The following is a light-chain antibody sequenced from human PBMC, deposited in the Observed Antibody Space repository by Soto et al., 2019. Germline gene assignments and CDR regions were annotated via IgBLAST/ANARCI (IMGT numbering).Light chain of an antibody. CDR2: GTD. CDR3: ASWDSSLSGVV. J-gene: IGLJ2*01. Sequence: QSVLTQPPSVSAAPGQKVTISCSGSRSNIENNFVSWYQHVPGTAPTLLIFGTDERPSGIPDRFSGSKSGASATLTITGLQTGEGADYYCASWDSSLSGVVFGGGTKLTVL. V-gene: IGLV1-51*01. CDR1: RSNIENNF.